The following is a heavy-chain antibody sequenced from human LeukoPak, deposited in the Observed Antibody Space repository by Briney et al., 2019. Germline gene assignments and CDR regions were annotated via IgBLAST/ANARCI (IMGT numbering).Heavy chain of an antibody. V-gene: IGHV3-30*04. Sequence: GGSLRLSCAASGFTFSSYAMHWVRQAPGKGLEWVAVISYDGSNKYYADSVKGRFTISRDNSKNTLYLQMNSLRAEDTAVYYCARGRTPYSSGWYAEWDYFDYWGQGTLVTVSS. CDR2: ISYDGSNK. CDR3: ARGRTPYSSGWYAEWDYFDY. D-gene: IGHD6-19*01. J-gene: IGHJ4*02. CDR1: GFTFSSYA.